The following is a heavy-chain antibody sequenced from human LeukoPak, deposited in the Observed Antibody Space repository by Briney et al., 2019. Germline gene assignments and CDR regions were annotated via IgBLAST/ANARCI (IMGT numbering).Heavy chain of an antibody. CDR1: GYSFTSYW. CDR3: ARVKLGYCTNGVCRLGYYFDY. D-gene: IGHD2-8*01. V-gene: IGHV5-51*01. CDR2: IYPGDSDT. J-gene: IGHJ4*02. Sequence: GESLKISCKGSGYSFTSYWIGWVRQMPGKGLEWMGIIYPGDSDTRYSPSFQGQVTISADKSISTAYLQWSSLKASDTAMYYCARVKLGYCTNGVCRLGYYFDYWGQGTLVTVSS.